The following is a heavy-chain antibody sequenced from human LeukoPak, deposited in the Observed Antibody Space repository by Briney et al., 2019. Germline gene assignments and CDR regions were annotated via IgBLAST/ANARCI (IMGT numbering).Heavy chain of an antibody. V-gene: IGHV3-74*01. CDR2: INSDGSST. Sequence: GGSLRLSCAASGFTFSSYWMHWVRQAPGKGLVWVSRINSDGSSTSYADSVKGQFTISRDNAKNTLYLQMNSLRAEDTAVYYCARDLYSYGSYYYYYGMDVWGQGTTVTVSS. CDR3: ARDLYSYGSYYYYYGMDV. D-gene: IGHD5-18*01. J-gene: IGHJ6*02. CDR1: GFTFSSYW.